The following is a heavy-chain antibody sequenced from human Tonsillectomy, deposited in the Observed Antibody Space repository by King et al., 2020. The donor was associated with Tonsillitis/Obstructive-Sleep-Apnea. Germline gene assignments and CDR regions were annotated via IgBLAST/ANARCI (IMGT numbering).Heavy chain of an antibody. Sequence: VQLVESGGGVVQPGRSLRLSCAASGFTFSSYGMHWVRQAPGKVLEWVAVISYDGSNKYYADAVKGRFTISRDNSKNTLFLQMNSLRAEDTAVYYYAKDGNSDFWSGYYTRDYYYYYMDVWGKGTTVTVSS. CDR1: GFTFSSYG. V-gene: IGHV3-30*18. D-gene: IGHD3-3*01. J-gene: IGHJ6*03. CDR2: ISYDGSNK. CDR3: AKDGNSDFWSGYYTRDYYYYYMDV.